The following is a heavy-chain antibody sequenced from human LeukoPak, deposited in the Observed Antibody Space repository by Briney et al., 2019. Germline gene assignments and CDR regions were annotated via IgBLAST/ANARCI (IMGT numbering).Heavy chain of an antibody. D-gene: IGHD5-18*01. Sequence: ASVKVSCKASGCTFSSYTISWVRQAPGQGLEWMGRIIPILGIANYAQKFQGRVTITADKSTSTACMELSSLRSEDTAVYYCAGSGYSYGASLDCWREGTLVSVPS. CDR1: GCTFSSYT. J-gene: IGHJ4*02. CDR3: AGSGYSYGASLDC. V-gene: IGHV1-69*02. CDR2: IIPILGIA.